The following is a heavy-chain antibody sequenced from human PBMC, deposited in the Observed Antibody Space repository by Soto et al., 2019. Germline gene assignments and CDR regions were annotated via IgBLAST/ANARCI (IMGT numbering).Heavy chain of an antibody. Sequence: KPGGSLRLSCTASGFTFGDYAMSWFRQAPGKGLEWVGFIRSKAYGGTTEYAASVKGRFTISRDDSKSIAYLQMNSLKTEDTAVYYCTGYDSSGYYSDLDYWGQGTLVTVSS. CDR1: GFTFGDYA. CDR2: IRSKAYGGTT. J-gene: IGHJ4*02. CDR3: TGYDSSGYYSDLDY. V-gene: IGHV3-49*05. D-gene: IGHD3-22*01.